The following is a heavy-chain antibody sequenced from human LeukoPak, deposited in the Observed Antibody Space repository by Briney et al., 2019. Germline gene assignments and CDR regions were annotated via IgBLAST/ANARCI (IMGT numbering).Heavy chain of an antibody. Sequence: PGGSLRLSCAASGFIFSTYSMNWVRQAPGQGLEWVSSISSSSSYMHYAESLKGRFTISRDNAKKSLLLQMNSLRAEDTAVYYCARDINRWEIPRGGGFDSWGRGALVTVSS. V-gene: IGHV3-21*01. D-gene: IGHD4-23*01. CDR2: ISSSSSYM. CDR1: GFIFSTYS. J-gene: IGHJ4*02. CDR3: ARDINRWEIPRGGGFDS.